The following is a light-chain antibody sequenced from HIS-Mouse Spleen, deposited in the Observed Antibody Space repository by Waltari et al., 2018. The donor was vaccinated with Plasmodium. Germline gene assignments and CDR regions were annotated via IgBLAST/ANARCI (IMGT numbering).Light chain of an antibody. CDR3: SSYAGSNNV. CDR2: EVS. J-gene: IGLJ1*01. V-gene: IGLV2-8*01. CDR1: SSYVGGYNY. Sequence: QSALTQPPSASGSPGQPVTLPCTGNSSYVGGYNYVSCYQQHPGKAPKLMIYEVSKRPSGVPDRFSGSKSGNTASLTVSGLQAEDEADYYCSSYAGSNNVFGTGTKVTVL.